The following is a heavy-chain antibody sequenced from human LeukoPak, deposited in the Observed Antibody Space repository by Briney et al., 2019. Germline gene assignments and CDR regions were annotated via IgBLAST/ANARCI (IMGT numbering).Heavy chain of an antibody. Sequence: GGSLRLSCAASGFTFSSYDTHWVRQATGKGLEWVSAIGTAGDTYYPGSVKGRFTISRENAKNSLYLQMNSLRAGDTAVYYCARAILSWYFDLWGRGTLVTVSS. D-gene: IGHD3-9*01. CDR2: IGTAGDT. CDR3: ARAILSWYFDL. CDR1: GFTFSSYD. J-gene: IGHJ2*01. V-gene: IGHV3-13*01.